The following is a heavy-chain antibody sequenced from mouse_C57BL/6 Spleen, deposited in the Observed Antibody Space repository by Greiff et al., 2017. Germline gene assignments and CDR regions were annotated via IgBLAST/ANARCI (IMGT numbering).Heavy chain of an antibody. J-gene: IGHJ1*03. V-gene: IGHV1-80*01. CDR1: GYAFSSYW. Sequence: QVQLQQSGAELVKPGASVKISCKASGYAFSSYWLNWVKQRPGKGLEWIGQIYPGDGDTNYNGKFKGKATLTADKSSSTAYMQLSSLTSEDSAVYFCARRSNYWYFDVWGTGTTVTVSS. CDR2: IYPGDGDT. CDR3: ARRSNYWYFDV. D-gene: IGHD2-5*01.